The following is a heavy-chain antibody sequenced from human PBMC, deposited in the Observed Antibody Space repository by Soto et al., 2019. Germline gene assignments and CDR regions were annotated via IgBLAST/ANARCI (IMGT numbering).Heavy chain of an antibody. J-gene: IGHJ4*02. D-gene: IGHD5-12*01. CDR2: ISYDGSNK. CDR3: AKDLRAYGGYVRSLRTLLPFDY. V-gene: IGHV3-30*18. Sequence: PGGSLRLSCAASGFAFSSYGMHWFRQAPGKGLEWVAVISYDGSNKYYADSVKGRFTISRDNSKNTLYLQMNSLRAEDTAVYYCAKDLRAYGGYVRSLRTLLPFDYWGQGTLVTVSS. CDR1: GFAFSSYG.